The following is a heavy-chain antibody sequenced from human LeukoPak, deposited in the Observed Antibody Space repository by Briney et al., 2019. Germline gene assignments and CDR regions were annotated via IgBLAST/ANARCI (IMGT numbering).Heavy chain of an antibody. J-gene: IGHJ4*02. Sequence: ASVKVSCKASGYTXTAYYVHWVRQAPGQGLEWMGYVNPNTGGTNYAQQFQGRVTMTRDTSINTAYMELSSLKSDDSAVYYCARVVGSAATGGDWGQGTLVTVSS. CDR2: VNPNTGGT. CDR1: GYTXTAYY. V-gene: IGHV1-2*02. CDR3: ARVVGSAATGGD. D-gene: IGHD1-1*01.